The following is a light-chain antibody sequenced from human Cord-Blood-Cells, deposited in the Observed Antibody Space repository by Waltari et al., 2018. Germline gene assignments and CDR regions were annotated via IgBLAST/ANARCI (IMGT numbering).Light chain of an antibody. J-gene: IGKJ5*01. CDR1: QTLLHSDGKTY. V-gene: IGKV2-29*02. CDR3: MQGIHSIT. Sequence: DIGMTPTPLSLSVTPGRPASISCKSSQTLLHSDGKTYLSWYLQKPGQSPQLLIDEVSSRFAGVPVRFSGSGSGTDFTLKISRVEAEDVGVYYCMQGIHSITFGQGTRLEIK. CDR2: EVS.